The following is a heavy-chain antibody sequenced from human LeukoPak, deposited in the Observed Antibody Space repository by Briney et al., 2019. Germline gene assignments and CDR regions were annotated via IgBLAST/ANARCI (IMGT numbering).Heavy chain of an antibody. Sequence: GGSLRLSCAASGFTVSSNYMSWVRQAPGKGLEWVSVIYSGGSTYYADSVKGRFTISRHNSKNTLYLQMGSLRAEDMAVYYCARGLPYSNPAWDAFDIWGQGTMVTVSS. CDR1: GFTVSSNY. D-gene: IGHD4-4*01. V-gene: IGHV3-53*04. CDR3: ARGLPYSNPAWDAFDI. CDR2: IYSGGST. J-gene: IGHJ3*02.